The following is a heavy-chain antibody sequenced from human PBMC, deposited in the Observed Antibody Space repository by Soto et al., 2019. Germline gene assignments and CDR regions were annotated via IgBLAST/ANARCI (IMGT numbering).Heavy chain of an antibody. CDR2: ISASGGST. CDR1: GFTFSNYE. Sequence: EVQLVESGGGLVQPGGSLRLSCAASGFTFSNYEMNWVRQAPGKGLEWVSAISASGGSTYYADSVRGRFTISRDNSMNTVYLQVNSLRAEDTAVYFCAKVHCSGGSCYIPYYFDYWGQGTLVTVSS. V-gene: IGHV3-23*04. CDR3: AKVHCSGGSCYIPYYFDY. J-gene: IGHJ4*02. D-gene: IGHD2-15*01.